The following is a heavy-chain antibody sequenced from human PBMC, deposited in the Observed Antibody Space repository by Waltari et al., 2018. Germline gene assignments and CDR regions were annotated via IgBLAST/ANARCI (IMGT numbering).Heavy chain of an antibody. D-gene: IGHD6-13*01. J-gene: IGHJ4*02. CDR1: GFTFSIYE. CDR2: IKSGGVAM. V-gene: IGHV3-48*03. Sequence: EVQLVESGGGLVQPGGSLRLSCAVSGFTFSIYEMSWVRQAPGKGMEWVSYIKSGGVAMYDANSVKGRFTVSRDNAQDSLYLQMNSVRVEDTAFYYCARNRKIVAAGWGRDLDYWGRGTLVTVSS. CDR3: ARNRKIVAAGWGRDLDY.